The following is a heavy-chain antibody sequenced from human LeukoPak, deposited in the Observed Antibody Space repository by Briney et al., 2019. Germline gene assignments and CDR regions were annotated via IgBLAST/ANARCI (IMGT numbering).Heavy chain of an antibody. CDR1: GFTFSSYS. CDR3: ARSPAPTRSSWLYFDY. D-gene: IGHD6-13*01. Sequence: GGSLRLSCAASGFTFSSYSMNWVRQAPGKGLEWVSFISYDASNKDYAHSVKGRFNISRDNSKNTLWLQMSTLRPEDTAVYYCARSPAPTRSSWLYFDYWGQGTLVTVSS. CDR2: ISYDASNK. V-gene: IGHV3-30*03. J-gene: IGHJ4*02.